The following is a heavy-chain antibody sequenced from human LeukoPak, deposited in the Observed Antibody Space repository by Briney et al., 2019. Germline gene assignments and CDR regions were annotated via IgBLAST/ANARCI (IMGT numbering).Heavy chain of an antibody. V-gene: IGHV3-30-3*01. J-gene: IGHJ6*02. Sequence: GRSLRLSCAASGFTFSSYAMHWVRQAPGKGLEWVAVISYDGSNKYYADSVKGRFTISRDNSKNTLYLQMNSLRAEDTAVYYCARVYYAMDVWGQGTTVTVSS. CDR3: ARVYYAMDV. CDR2: ISYDGSNK. CDR1: GFTFSSYA.